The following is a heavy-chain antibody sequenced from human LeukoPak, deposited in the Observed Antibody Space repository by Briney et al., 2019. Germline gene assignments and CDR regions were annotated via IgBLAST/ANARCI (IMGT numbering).Heavy chain of an antibody. Sequence: ASVKVSCTASGYTFTGYYMHWVRQAPGQGLEWMGRINPNSGGTNYAQKFQGRVTMTRDTSISTAYMELSRLRSDDTAVYYCATPAAGYYGMDVWGQGTTVTVSS. CDR2: INPNSGGT. J-gene: IGHJ6*02. CDR1: GYTFTGYY. D-gene: IGHD6-13*01. V-gene: IGHV1-2*06. CDR3: ATPAAGYYGMDV.